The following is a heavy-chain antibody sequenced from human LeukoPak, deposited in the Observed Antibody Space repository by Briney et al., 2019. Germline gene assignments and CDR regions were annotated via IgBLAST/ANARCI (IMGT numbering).Heavy chain of an antibody. D-gene: IGHD3-10*01. CDR2: IIPIFGTA. CDR1: GGTFSSYA. CDR3: ARAPVRGVEV. V-gene: IGHV1-69*13. J-gene: IGHJ4*01. Sequence: ASVTLRFTASGGTFSSYAISWVRQAPGQGLEWMGGIIPIFGTANYAQKFQGRVTITADESTSTAYMELSSLRSEDTAVYYCARAPVRGVEVWGHGALCTVSS.